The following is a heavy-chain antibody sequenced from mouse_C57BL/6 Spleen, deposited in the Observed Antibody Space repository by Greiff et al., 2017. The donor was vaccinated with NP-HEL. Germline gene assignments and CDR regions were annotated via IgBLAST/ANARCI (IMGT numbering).Heavy chain of an antibody. CDR3: ARGEWRYYAMDY. J-gene: IGHJ4*01. Sequence: VQLQQPGTELVKPGASVKLSCKASGYTFTSYWMHWVKQRPGQGLEWIGNINPSNGGTNYNEKFKSKATLTVDKSSSTAYMQLSSLTSEDAAVYYCARGEWRYYAMDYWGQGTSVTVSS. CDR2: INPSNGGT. CDR1: GYTFTSYW. V-gene: IGHV1-53*01.